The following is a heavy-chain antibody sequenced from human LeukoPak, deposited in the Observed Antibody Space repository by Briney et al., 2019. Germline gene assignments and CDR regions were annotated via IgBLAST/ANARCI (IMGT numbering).Heavy chain of an antibody. CDR2: ISSSGSTI. V-gene: IGHV3-48*04. D-gene: IGHD6-6*01. CDR1: GFTFSTYS. J-gene: IGHJ5*02. CDR3: ARAGPSSSYRGRFDP. Sequence: GGSLRLSCAASGFTFSTYSMNWVRQAPGKGLEWVSYISSSGSTIYYADSVKGRFTISRDNAKNSLYLQMNSLRAEDTAVYYCARAGPSSSYRGRFDPWGQGTLVTVSS.